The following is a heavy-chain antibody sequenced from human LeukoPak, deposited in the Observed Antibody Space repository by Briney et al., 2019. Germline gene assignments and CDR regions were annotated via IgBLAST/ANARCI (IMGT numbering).Heavy chain of an antibody. CDR3: ARETVYYYYMDV. CDR1: GGSISSYY. V-gene: IGHV4-59*01. D-gene: IGHD1-1*01. Sequence: SETLSLTCTVSGGSISSYYWSWIRQPPGKRLEWIGYIYHSGSTNYNPSLKSRVTISVDTSKNQFSLKLSSVTAADTAVYYCARETVYYYYMDVWGKGTTVTVSS. CDR2: IYHSGST. J-gene: IGHJ6*03.